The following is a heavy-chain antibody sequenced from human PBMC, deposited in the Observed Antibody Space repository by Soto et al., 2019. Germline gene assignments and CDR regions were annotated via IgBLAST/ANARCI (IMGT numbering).Heavy chain of an antibody. CDR2: IYYSGST. J-gene: IGHJ4*02. Sequence: SETLSLTCTVSGGSISSSSYYWGWIRQPPGKGLEWIGSIYYSGSTYYNPSLKSRVTISVDTSKNQFSLKLSSVTAADTAVYYCAREQVNTDFWSGSHRPLYFDYWGQGTLVTVSS. CDR3: AREQVNTDFWSGSHRPLYFDY. V-gene: IGHV4-39*01. CDR1: GGSISSSSYY. D-gene: IGHD3-3*01.